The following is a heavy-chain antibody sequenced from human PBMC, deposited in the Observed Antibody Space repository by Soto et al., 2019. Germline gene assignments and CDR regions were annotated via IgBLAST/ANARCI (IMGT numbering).Heavy chain of an antibody. J-gene: IGHJ4*02. V-gene: IGHV3-23*01. Sequence: EVQLLESGGGLVQPGGSLRLSCAASGFTFSSYAMSWVRQAPGKGLEWVSAISGSGGSTYYADSVKGRFTISRDNSKNTLYLQMNSLGAEDTAVYYCARGTYSSSWYRFDYWGQGTLVTVSS. CDR1: GFTFSSYA. CDR2: ISGSGGST. D-gene: IGHD6-13*01. CDR3: ARGTYSSSWYRFDY.